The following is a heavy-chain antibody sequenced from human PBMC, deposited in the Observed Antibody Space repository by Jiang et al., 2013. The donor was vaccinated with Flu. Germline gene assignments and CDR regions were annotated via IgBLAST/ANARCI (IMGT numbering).Heavy chain of an antibody. CDR2: IYYSGST. J-gene: IGHJ3*02. V-gene: IGHV4-39*01. D-gene: IGHD6-13*01. CDR1: GGSISSSSYY. CDR3: ARQGYSSSYDAFDI. Sequence: SLTCTVSGGSISSSSYYWGWIRQPPGKGLEWIGSIYYSGSTYYNPSLKSRVTISVDTSKNQFSLKLSSVTAADTAVYYCARQGYSSSYDAFDIWGQGTMVTVSS.